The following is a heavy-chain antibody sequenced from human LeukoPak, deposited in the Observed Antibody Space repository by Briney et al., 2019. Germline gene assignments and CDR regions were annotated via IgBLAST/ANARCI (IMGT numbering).Heavy chain of an antibody. CDR2: IYYSGST. Sequence: SETLSLTCTVFGGSISSHYWSWIRQPPGKGLEWIGYIYYSGSTNYNPSLKSRVTISVDTSKNQFSLKLSSVTAADTAAYYCARTYYYGSGSYYGYYFDYWGQGTLVTVSS. V-gene: IGHV4-59*11. J-gene: IGHJ4*02. CDR1: GGSISSHY. D-gene: IGHD3-10*01. CDR3: ARTYYYGSGSYYGYYFDY.